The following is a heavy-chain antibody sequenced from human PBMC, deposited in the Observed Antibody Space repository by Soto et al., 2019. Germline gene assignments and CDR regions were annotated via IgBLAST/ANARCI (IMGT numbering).Heavy chain of an antibody. D-gene: IGHD3-9*01. Sequence: SETLSLTCTVSGGSISSSSYYWGWIRQPPGKGLEWIGSIYYSGSTYYNPSLKSRVTISVDTSKNQFSLKLSSVTAADTAVYYCARRSNDILTFYYYYYYMDVWGKGTTVTVSS. V-gene: IGHV4-39*01. J-gene: IGHJ6*03. CDR2: IYYSGST. CDR1: GGSISSSSYY. CDR3: ARRSNDILTFYYYYYYMDV.